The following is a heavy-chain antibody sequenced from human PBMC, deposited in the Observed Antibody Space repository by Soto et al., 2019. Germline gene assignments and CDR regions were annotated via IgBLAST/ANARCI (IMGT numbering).Heavy chain of an antibody. J-gene: IGHJ5*01. CDR2: IKQDGSEK. CDR1: GFTFGPYW. V-gene: IGHV3-7*03. CDR3: ARDPRGHYSFDS. Sequence: RGSLRLSCAASGFTFGPYWMTWVRQAPGKGLEWVANIKQDGSEKYYVDSVKGRFIISRDNAKNSLFLQMSSLRVDDTAMYYCARDPRGHYSFDSWGQGTLVTVSS. D-gene: IGHD2-21*01.